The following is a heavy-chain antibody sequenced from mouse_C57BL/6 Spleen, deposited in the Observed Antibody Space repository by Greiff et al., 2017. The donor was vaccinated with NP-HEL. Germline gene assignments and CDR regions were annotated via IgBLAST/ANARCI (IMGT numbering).Heavy chain of an antibody. J-gene: IGHJ4*01. Sequence: QVQLQQSGAELVKPGASVKISCKASGYAFSSYWMNWVKQRPGKGLEWIGQIYPGDGDTNYNGKFKGKATLTADKASSTAYMQLSSLTSEDSAVYFCEALPPYAMDDWGQGTSVTVSS. V-gene: IGHV1-80*01. D-gene: IGHD5-5*01. CDR1: GYAFSSYW. CDR3: EALPPYAMDD. CDR2: IYPGDGDT.